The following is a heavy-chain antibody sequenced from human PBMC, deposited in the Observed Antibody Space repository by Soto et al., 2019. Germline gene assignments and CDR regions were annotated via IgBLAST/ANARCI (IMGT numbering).Heavy chain of an antibody. CDR1: GGSISSYY. V-gene: IGHV4-59*08. Sequence: SETLSLTCTVSGGSISSYYWSWIRQPPGKGLEWIGYIYYSGSTNYNPSLKSRVTISVDTSKNQFSLRLSSVTAADTAVYYCARLDSSSWYYFDYWGQGTLVTVSS. D-gene: IGHD6-13*01. CDR2: IYYSGST. CDR3: ARLDSSSWYYFDY. J-gene: IGHJ4*02.